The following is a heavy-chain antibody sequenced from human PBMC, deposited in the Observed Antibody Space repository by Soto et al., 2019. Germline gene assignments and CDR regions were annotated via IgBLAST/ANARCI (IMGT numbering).Heavy chain of an antibody. J-gene: IGHJ5*02. D-gene: IGHD3-16*02. V-gene: IGHV4-59*01. CDR2: IYYSGST. Sequence: SETLSLTCTVSGGSISSYYWSWIRQPPGKGLEWIGYIYYSGSTNYNPSLKSRVTISVDTSKNQFSLKLSSVTAADTVVYYCARSADLGELSFWFDPWGQGTLVTVSS. CDR3: ARSADLGELSFWFDP. CDR1: GGSISSYY.